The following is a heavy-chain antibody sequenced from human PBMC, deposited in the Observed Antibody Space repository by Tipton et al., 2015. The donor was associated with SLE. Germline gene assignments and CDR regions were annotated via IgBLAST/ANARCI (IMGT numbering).Heavy chain of an antibody. CDR1: GGSISISTYF. D-gene: IGHD4-17*01. CDR2: VYYSGGS. CDR3: ARDLGGDFDY. V-gene: IGHV4-39*07. J-gene: IGHJ4*02. Sequence: TLSLTCTVSGGSISISTYFWGWIRQPPGKGLEWIGSVYYSGGSYYNPSLKSRVSISVDLSKNQFSLRLSSVTAADTAVYYCARDLGGDFDYWGQGTLVTVSS.